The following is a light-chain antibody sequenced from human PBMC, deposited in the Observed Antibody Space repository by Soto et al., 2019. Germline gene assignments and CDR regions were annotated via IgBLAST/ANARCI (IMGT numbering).Light chain of an antibody. Sequence: EIVLTHSPGTLSLSPGERATLSCSASQSVSNHYLAWYQHKPGQATRPLIYGATNRATLIRHRFSLSGSGTDFTLTLSRLEPEDFAVYYCQQYGSSGTFGQGTKVGI. CDR2: GAT. J-gene: IGKJ1*01. CDR1: QSVSNHY. V-gene: IGKV3-20*01. CDR3: QQYGSSGT.